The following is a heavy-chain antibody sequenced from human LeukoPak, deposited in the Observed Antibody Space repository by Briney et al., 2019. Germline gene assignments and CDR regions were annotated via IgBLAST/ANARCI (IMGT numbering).Heavy chain of an antibody. V-gene: IGHV4-38-2*01. CDR3: ARSSPPYCSSTSCLPYNWFDP. CDR2: IYHSGST. D-gene: IGHD2-2*01. Sequence: SETLSLTCAVSGYSISSGYYWGWIRHPPGKGLEWIGSIYHSGSTYYNPSLKSRVTISVDTSKNQFSLKLSSVTAADTAVYYCARSSPPYCSSTSCLPYNWFDPWGQGTLVTVSS. CDR1: GYSISSGYY. J-gene: IGHJ5*02.